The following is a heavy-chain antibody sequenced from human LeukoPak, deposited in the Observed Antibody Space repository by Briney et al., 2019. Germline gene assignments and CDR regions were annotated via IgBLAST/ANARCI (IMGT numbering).Heavy chain of an antibody. D-gene: IGHD5-12*01. CDR3: ARGGVGGYDYFDS. V-gene: IGHV4-30-4*01. J-gene: IGHJ4*02. CDR2: ITYSGST. CDR1: GGSISSDDYY. Sequence: PSETLSLTCTVSGGSISSDDYYWSWIRQPPGKGLEWIGHITYSGSTDYSQSLRSRVTMSVDTSKNQFSLKLNSVTAAETAMYFCARGGVGGYDYFDSWGQGTLVAVSS.